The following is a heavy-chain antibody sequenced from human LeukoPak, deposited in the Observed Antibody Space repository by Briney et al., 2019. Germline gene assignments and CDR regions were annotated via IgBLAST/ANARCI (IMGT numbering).Heavy chain of an antibody. J-gene: IGHJ4*02. V-gene: IGHV3-23*01. CDR3: ARYNYYDSSGYPFDY. CDR2: ISGSGGST. Sequence: GGSLRLSCAASGFTFSSYAMSWVRQAPGKGLEWVSAISGSGGSTYYADSVKGRFTISRDNSKNTLYLQMNSLRAEDTAVYYCARYNYYDSSGYPFDYWGQGTLVTVSS. CDR1: GFTFSSYA. D-gene: IGHD3-22*01.